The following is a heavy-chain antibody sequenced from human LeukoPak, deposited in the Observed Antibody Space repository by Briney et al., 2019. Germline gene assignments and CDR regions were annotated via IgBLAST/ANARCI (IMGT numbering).Heavy chain of an antibody. Sequence: ASVKVSCKASGYTFTSYYMHWVRQAPGQGLEWMGIINPSGGSTSYAQKFQGRVTMTRDTSTSTVYMELSSLRSEDTAVYYCARYCSSTSCPTGSDAFDIWGQGTMVTVSS. D-gene: IGHD2-2*01. CDR2: INPSGGST. V-gene: IGHV1-46*01. CDR3: ARYCSSTSCPTGSDAFDI. J-gene: IGHJ3*02. CDR1: GYTFTSYY.